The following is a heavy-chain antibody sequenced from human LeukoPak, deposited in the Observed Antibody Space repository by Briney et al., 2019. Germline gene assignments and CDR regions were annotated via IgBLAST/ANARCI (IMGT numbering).Heavy chain of an antibody. CDR3: AKDQGIQLWLKYFQH. D-gene: IGHD5-18*01. Sequence: GGSLRLSCAASGFTVTTNYMTWVRQAPGKGLEWVSAISGSGGTTLYADSVKGRFTISRDNSKSTLYLQMNSLRAEDTAVYYCAKDQGIQLWLKYFQHWGQGTLVTVSS. CDR1: GFTVTTNY. CDR2: ISGSGGTT. V-gene: IGHV3-23*01. J-gene: IGHJ1*01.